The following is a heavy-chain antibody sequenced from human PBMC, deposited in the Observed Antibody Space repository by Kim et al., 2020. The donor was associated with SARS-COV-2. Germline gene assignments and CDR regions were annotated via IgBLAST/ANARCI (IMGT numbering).Heavy chain of an antibody. CDR2: IYYSGST. V-gene: IGHV4-59*01. CDR1: GGSISSYY. Sequence: SETLSLTCTVSGGSISSYYWSWIRQPPGKGLEWIGYIYYSGSTNYNPSLKSRVTISVDTSKNQFSLKLSSVTAADTAVYYCARIVGATTDYYYGMDVWGQGTTVTVSS. D-gene: IGHD1-26*01. CDR3: ARIVGATTDYYYGMDV. J-gene: IGHJ6*02.